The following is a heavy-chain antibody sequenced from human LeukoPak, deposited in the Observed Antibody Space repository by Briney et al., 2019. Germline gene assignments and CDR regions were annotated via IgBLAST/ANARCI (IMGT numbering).Heavy chain of an antibody. D-gene: IGHD2-15*01. V-gene: IGHV3-7*03. CDR1: GFTFGKYW. Sequence: GGSLRLSCVASGFTFGKYWMSWVRQAPGKGLEWVANIKLDGSEKNYVDSVKGRFTISRDNTKNSLYLQMNSLRAEDTALYYCAKKGTAATLDYWGQGTLVTVSS. CDR2: IKLDGSEK. CDR3: AKKGTAATLDY. J-gene: IGHJ4*02.